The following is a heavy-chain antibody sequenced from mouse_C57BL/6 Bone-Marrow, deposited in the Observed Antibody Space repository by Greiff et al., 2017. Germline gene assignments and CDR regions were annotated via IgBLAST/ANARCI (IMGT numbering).Heavy chain of an antibody. CDR1: GFNIKDDY. Sequence: VQLQQSGAELVRPGASVKLSCTASGFNIKDDYMHWVKQRPEQGLEWIGWIDPENGDTEYASKFQGKATITADTSSTTAYLQLSSLTSEDTAVYYCTFLYYYGRDAWFAYWGQGTLVTVSA. J-gene: IGHJ3*01. CDR2: IDPENGDT. V-gene: IGHV14-4*01. D-gene: IGHD1-1*01. CDR3: TFLYYYGRDAWFAY.